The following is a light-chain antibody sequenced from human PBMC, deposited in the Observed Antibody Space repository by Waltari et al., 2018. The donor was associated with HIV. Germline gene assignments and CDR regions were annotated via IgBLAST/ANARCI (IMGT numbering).Light chain of an antibody. J-gene: IGKJ1*01. V-gene: IGKV3-15*01. Sequence: EIVMTQSPATLSVSPGERATLSCRASQSVGSRVAWYQQMAGQAPRLLIFGADTRASGIPARFTGSGSETEFTLTISSLQSEDFAVYFCQQYDDWPWTFGQGTKVEIK. CDR2: GAD. CDR1: QSVGSR. CDR3: QQYDDWPWT.